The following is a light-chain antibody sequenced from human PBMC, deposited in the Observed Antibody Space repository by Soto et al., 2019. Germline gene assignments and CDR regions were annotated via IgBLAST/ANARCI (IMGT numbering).Light chain of an antibody. J-gene: IGLJ1*01. CDR3: QVWDSTAGV. CDR1: NIGSKS. V-gene: IGLV3-21*02. Sequence: SYELTQPPSVSVAPGQTARITCGGNNIGSKSVHWYQQKPGQAPVLVVYDDSARPSGIPERFSGSNSGNTAALTISRVEAGDEAYYYCQVWDSTAGVFGTGTKVTVL. CDR2: DDS.